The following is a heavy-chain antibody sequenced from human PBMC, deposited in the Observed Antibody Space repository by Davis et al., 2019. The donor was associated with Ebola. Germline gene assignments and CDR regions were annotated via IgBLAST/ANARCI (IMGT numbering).Heavy chain of an antibody. D-gene: IGHD3-3*01. V-gene: IGHV4-59*01. Sequence: GSLRLSCTVSGGSISSYYWSWIRQPPGKGLEWIGYIYYSGSTNYNPSLKSRVTISVDTSKNQFSLKLSSVTAADTAVYYCARDGEETRWSGFGVGYYYYGMDVWGQGTTVTVSS. CDR3: ARDGEETRWSGFGVGYYYYGMDV. CDR2: IYYSGST. J-gene: IGHJ6*02. CDR1: GGSISSYY.